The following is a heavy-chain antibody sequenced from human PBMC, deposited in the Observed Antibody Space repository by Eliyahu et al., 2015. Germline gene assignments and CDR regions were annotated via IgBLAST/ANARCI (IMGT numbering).Heavy chain of an antibody. CDR2: MYHSGST. Sequence: QVQLQESGPGLVKPSGTLSLTCAVSGGXXSSGYWWSWVRQTPGXGLEWIGEMYHSGSTNYNPSLESRVTISVDESKNQFSLNLSSVTAADTAMYYCARGQYYGSGSYYAMDVWGQGTTVTVSS. CDR1: GGXXSSGYW. D-gene: IGHD3-10*01. V-gene: IGHV4-4*02. J-gene: IGHJ6*02. CDR3: ARGQYYGSGSYYAMDV.